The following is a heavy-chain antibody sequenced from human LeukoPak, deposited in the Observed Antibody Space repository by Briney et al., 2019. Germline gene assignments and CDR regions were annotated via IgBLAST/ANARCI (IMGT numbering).Heavy chain of an antibody. D-gene: IGHD2-21*02. CDR1: GFTFSSYG. V-gene: IGHV3-23*01. CDR3: AKIAVIRRPHCGGDCYSRDWYFDL. J-gene: IGHJ2*01. CDR2: ISPSGGST. Sequence: GASLRLSCTASGFTFSSYGMSWVRQAPGQGLEWISAISPSGGSTYYADYVKGRFTITRDNSKNTLYLQMNSLRAEDTAVYYCAKIAVIRRPHCGGDCYSRDWYFDLWGGGTLVTVSS.